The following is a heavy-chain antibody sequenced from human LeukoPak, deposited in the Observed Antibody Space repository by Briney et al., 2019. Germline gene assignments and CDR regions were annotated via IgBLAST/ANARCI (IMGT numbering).Heavy chain of an antibody. CDR1: GFTFNSYT. D-gene: IGHD2-2*01. Sequence: GGSLRLSCVVSGFTFNSYTMNWVRQAPGKGLEWVSSISSSSSNTYYADSVKGRFTISRDNAKNSLYLQMNSLRAEDTAVYYCATLEVPAAMIDAFYIWGQGTMVTVSS. J-gene: IGHJ3*02. CDR2: ISSSSSNT. CDR3: ATLEVPAAMIDAFYI. V-gene: IGHV3-21*06.